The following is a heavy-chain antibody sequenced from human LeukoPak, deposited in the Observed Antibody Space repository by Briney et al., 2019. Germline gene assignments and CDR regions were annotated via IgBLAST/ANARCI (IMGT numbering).Heavy chain of an antibody. CDR2: VNPNSGNT. V-gene: IGHV1-8*01. CDR3: ARRSCRGADED. CDR1: GDAFTSDY. D-gene: IGHD3-10*01. J-gene: IGHJ4*02. Sequence: ASMMFSTKASGDAFTSDYIYCVRQAPGERLLWRGWVNPNSGNTNYAQNFQGRVTITRNTSKSTSSLELSSVSSEDTAVYYCARRSCRGADEDWGEGALVTVSS.